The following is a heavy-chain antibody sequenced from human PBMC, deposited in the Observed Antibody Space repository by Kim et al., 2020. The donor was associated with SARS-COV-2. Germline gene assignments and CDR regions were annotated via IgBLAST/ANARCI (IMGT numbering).Heavy chain of an antibody. V-gene: IGHV4-4*02. CDR3: ARGVLGYCSGGSCWGYYYYGMDV. D-gene: IGHD2-15*01. J-gene: IGHJ6*02. Sequence: SETLSLTCAVSGGSISSSNWWSWVRQPPGKGLEWIGEIYHSGSTNYKPSLKSRVTISVDKSKNQFSLKLSSVTAADTAVYYCARGVLGYCSGGSCWGYYYYGMDVWGQGTTVTVSS. CDR2: IYHSGST. CDR1: GGSISSSNW.